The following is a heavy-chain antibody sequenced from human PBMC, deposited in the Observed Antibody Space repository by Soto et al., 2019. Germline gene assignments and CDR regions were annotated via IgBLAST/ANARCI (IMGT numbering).Heavy chain of an antibody. CDR2: IYHSGST. Sequence: SETLSLTCAVSGGSISSSNWWSWVRQPPGKGLEWIGEIYHSGSTNYNPSLKSRVTISVDKSKNQFSLKLSSVTAADTAVYYCARWPRNDILTAGELYYYYGMDVWGQGTTVTVSS. CDR1: GGSISSSNW. J-gene: IGHJ6*02. D-gene: IGHD3-9*01. V-gene: IGHV4-4*02. CDR3: ARWPRNDILTAGELYYYYGMDV.